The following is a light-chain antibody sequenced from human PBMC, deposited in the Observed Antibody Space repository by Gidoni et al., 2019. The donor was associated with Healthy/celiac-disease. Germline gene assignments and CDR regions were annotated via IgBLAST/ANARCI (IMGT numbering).Light chain of an antibody. V-gene: IGKV3-20*01. Sequence: EVVLTQSPGTLPLSPGERATLSCRASQSVSSSYLAWYQQKPGKAPRLLIYGASSRATGIPDRFSGSGSGTDFTLTISRLEPEDFAVYYCQQYGSPVTFGQGTKLEIK. J-gene: IGKJ2*01. CDR3: QQYGSPVT. CDR1: QSVSSSY. CDR2: GAS.